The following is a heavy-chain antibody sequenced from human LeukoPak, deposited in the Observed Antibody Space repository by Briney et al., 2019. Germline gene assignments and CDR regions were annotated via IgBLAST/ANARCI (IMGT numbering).Heavy chain of an antibody. J-gene: IGHJ3*02. D-gene: IGHD3-10*01. Sequence: ASVEVSCKASGFTFTDYDLNWVRQATGQGLQWMGWMNPASGNTGYAQTFQGRLSMTRNTSVSAAYMELSSLRSEDTAVYYCARGGSRSFDIWGQGTMVTVSS. CDR3: ARGGSRSFDI. CDR1: GFTFTDYD. CDR2: MNPASGNT. V-gene: IGHV1-8*01.